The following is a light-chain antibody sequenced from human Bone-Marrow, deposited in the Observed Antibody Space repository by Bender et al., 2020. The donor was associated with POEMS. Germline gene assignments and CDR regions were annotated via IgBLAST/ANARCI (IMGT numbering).Light chain of an antibody. Sequence: QSVLTQPPSVSGAPGPRVTISCTGSSSNIGKYAVNWYQQLPGQAPKLLISYDYVLTSGVSDRFSGSKSGTSASLAITGLQAEDEGDYYCQSYDNSLGGWVFGGGTKLTVL. CDR2: YDY. J-gene: IGLJ3*02. CDR3: QSYDNSLGGWV. V-gene: IGLV1-40*01. CDR1: SSNIGKYA.